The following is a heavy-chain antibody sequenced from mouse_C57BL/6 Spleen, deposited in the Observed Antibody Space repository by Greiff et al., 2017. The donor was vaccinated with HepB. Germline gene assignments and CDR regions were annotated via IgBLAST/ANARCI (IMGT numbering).Heavy chain of an antibody. D-gene: IGHD2-3*01. CDR2: INPNNGGT. Sequence: EVQLQQSGPELVKISCKASGYTFTDYYMNWVKQSHGKSLEWIGDINPNNGGTSYNQKFKGKATLTVDKSSSTAYMELRSLTSEDSAVYYCARSYYDGYYPFFAYWGQGTLVTVSA. V-gene: IGHV1-26*01. CDR3: ARSYYDGYYPFFAY. CDR1: GYTFTDYY. J-gene: IGHJ3*01.